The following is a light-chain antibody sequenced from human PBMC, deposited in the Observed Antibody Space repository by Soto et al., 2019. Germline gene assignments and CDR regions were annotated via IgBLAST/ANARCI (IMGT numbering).Light chain of an antibody. Sequence: EIVLTQSPATLSLSPGERATLSCRASESVSSYLAWYQQKPGQAPRLLIYDASNRATGIPARFSGSGSGTDFTLTINSLEPEDFAVYYCQQRSNWPSITFGQGTRLGL. CDR2: DAS. J-gene: IGKJ5*01. CDR3: QQRSNWPSIT. CDR1: ESVSSY. V-gene: IGKV3-11*01.